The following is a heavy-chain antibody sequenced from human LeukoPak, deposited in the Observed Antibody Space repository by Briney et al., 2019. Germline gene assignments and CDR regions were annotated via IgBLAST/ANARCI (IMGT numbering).Heavy chain of an antibody. CDR2: IIPIFGIT. CDR1: GGTXGRHG. D-gene: IGHD2-21*02. J-gene: IGHJ3*02. CDR3: ARGVVVTAAEVAFDI. Sequence: SVKVSCKSSGGTXGRHGISWVRQAPGQGLEWMGGIIPIFGITNYAQKFQDRVTITADESRTTAYVDMSSLEYDDTAIYYCARGVVVTAAEVAFDIWGQGTMLTVSS. V-gene: IGHV1-69*01.